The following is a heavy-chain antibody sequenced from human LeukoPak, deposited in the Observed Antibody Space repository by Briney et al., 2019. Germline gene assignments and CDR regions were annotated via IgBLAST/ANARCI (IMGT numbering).Heavy chain of an antibody. V-gene: IGHV4-39*01. CDR3: ARSTAAEGPTHNWFDP. CDR2: IYYSGTT. Sequence: SETLSLTCTVSGGSISSSYKYWGWVRQPPGRGLEWIGSIYYSGTTYYNPSLKSRVTTSVDTSKNQFSLKLTSVTAADTAVYYCARSTAAEGPTHNWFDPWGQGTLVSVSS. D-gene: IGHD6-13*01. J-gene: IGHJ5*02. CDR1: GGSISSSYKY.